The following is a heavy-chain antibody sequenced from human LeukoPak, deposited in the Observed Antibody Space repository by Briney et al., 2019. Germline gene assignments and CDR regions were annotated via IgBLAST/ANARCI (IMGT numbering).Heavy chain of an antibody. CDR2: IRYDGSNK. CDR3: AKSIVVVPAATADAFDI. V-gene: IGHV3-30*02. D-gene: IGHD2-2*01. J-gene: IGHJ3*02. Sequence: GGSLRLSCAASGFTFSSYGMHWVRQAPGKGLEWVAFIRYDGSNKYYADSVKGRFTISRDNSKNTLYLQMNSLRAEDTAVYYCAKSIVVVPAATADAFDIWGQGTMVTVSS. CDR1: GFTFSSYG.